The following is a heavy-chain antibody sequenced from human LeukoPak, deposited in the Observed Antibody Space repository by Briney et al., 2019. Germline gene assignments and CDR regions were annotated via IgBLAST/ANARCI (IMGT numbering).Heavy chain of an antibody. D-gene: IGHD5-24*01. CDR2: INPNSGGT. CDR1: GYTFTGYY. V-gene: IGHV1-2*02. Sequence: GASVKVSCKASGYTFTGYYMHWVRQAPGQGLEWMGRINPNSGGTNYVQKFQGRVTMTRDMSTSTVYMELSSLRSEDTAVYYCARDGRDGYNSPYYFDYWGQGTLVTVSS. CDR3: ARDGRDGYNSPYYFDY. J-gene: IGHJ4*02.